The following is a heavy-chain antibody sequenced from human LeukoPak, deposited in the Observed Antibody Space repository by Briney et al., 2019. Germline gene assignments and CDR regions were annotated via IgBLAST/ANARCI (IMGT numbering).Heavy chain of an antibody. Sequence: ASVKVSCKASGYTFTSYGISWVRQAPGQGLEWMGWISAYNGNTNYAQKLQGRVTMTTDTSTSTAYMELSRLRSDDTAVYYCARDRAFGFLEWLFDYWGQGTLVTVSS. CDR1: GYTFTSYG. V-gene: IGHV1-18*01. CDR3: ARDRAFGFLEWLFDY. D-gene: IGHD3-3*01. J-gene: IGHJ4*02. CDR2: ISAYNGNT.